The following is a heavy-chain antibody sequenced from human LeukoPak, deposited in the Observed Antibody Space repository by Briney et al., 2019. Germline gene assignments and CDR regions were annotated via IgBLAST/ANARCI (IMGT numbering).Heavy chain of an antibody. Sequence: SETLSLTCTVSGGSISSSSYYWGWIRQPPGKGLEWIGSIYYSGSTYYNPSLKSRVTISVDTSKNQFSLKLSSVTAADTAVYYSARTYSSSWYFDYWGQGTLVTVSS. J-gene: IGHJ4*02. D-gene: IGHD6-13*01. CDR2: IYYSGST. CDR3: ARTYSSSWYFDY. V-gene: IGHV4-39*01. CDR1: GGSISSSSYY.